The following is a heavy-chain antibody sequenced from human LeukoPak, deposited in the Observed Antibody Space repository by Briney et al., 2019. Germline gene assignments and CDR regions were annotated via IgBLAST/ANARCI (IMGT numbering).Heavy chain of an antibody. D-gene: IGHD2/OR15-2a*01. J-gene: IGHJ4*02. CDR1: GFTFSSYW. CDR2: IKQDGSEK. Sequence: GGSLRLSCAASGFTFSSYWMSWVRQAPGKGLEWVANIKQDGSEKYYVDSVKGRFTISRDNAKNSLYLQMNSLRAEDTAVYYCASDGYFEPCDYWGQGTLVTVSS. V-gene: IGHV3-7*01. CDR3: ASDGYFEPCDY.